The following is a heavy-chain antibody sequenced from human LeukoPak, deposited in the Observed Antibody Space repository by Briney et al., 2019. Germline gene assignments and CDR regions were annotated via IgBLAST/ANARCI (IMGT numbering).Heavy chain of an antibody. CDR1: GFTFSSYG. CDR3: AKDGMIVRPNDAFDI. D-gene: IGHD3-22*01. CDR2: ISYDGSNK. Sequence: PGGSLRLSCAASGFTFSSYGMHWVRQAPGKGLEWVAVISYDGSNKYYADSVKGRFTISRDNSKNTLYLQMNSLRAEDTAVYYCAKDGMIVRPNDAFDIWGQGTMVTVSS. V-gene: IGHV3-30*18. J-gene: IGHJ3*02.